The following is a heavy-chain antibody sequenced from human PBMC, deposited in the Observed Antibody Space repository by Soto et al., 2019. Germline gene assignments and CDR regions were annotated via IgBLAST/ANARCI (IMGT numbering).Heavy chain of an antibody. CDR3: ARDSGRYYYDSSGYYFLDY. CDR1: GYTFTSYG. J-gene: IGHJ4*02. Sequence: EASVKVSCKASGYTFTSYGISWVRQAPGQGLEWMGWISAYNGNTNYAQKLQGRVTMTTDTSTSTAYMELRSLRSDDTAVYYCARDSGRYYYDSSGYYFLDYWGQGALVTVSS. CDR2: ISAYNGNT. D-gene: IGHD3-22*01. V-gene: IGHV1-18*04.